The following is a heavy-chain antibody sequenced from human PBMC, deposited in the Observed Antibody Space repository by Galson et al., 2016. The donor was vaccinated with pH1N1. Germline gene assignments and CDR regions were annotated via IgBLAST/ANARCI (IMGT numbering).Heavy chain of an antibody. J-gene: IGHJ4*02. CDR1: GYTFRDFG. Sequence: SVKVSCKASGYTFRDFGFSWLRQAPGQGLEWVGWISGYNGDTNYAQNLQGRVTMTTDTSTSTAYMELRSLRSDDTAVYYCTRPGGRSPYWGQGTLVTVSS. CDR3: TRPGGRSPY. D-gene: IGHD1-26*01. CDR2: ISGYNGDT. V-gene: IGHV1-18*01.